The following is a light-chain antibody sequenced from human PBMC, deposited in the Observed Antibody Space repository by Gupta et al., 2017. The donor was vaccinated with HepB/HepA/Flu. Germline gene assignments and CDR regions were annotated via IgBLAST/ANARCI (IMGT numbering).Light chain of an antibody. CDR1: ESLLHSNGNNY. CDR3: MQTRQSPLT. J-gene: IGKJ4*01. V-gene: IGKV2-28*01. CDR2: LGS. Sequence: DIVMTRSPLSLPVTPGEPAPISCGSSESLLHSNGNNYLNWYLQRPGQSPQLLIYLGSIRASGVPGRFSGSGSGTYFTLDISRVEAEDVGVYFCMQTRQSPLTFGGGTRVEMK.